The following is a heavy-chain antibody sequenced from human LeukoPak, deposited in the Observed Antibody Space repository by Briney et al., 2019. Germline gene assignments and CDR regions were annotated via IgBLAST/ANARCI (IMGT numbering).Heavy chain of an antibody. J-gene: IGHJ4*02. Sequence: GGSLRLSCAASGFTFSSYSMNWVRQAPGKGLEWVSSISSSSSYIYYADSVKGRFTISRDNAKNSLYLQMNSLRAEDTAVYYCAGGGLRSPFDYWGQGTLVTVSS. CDR3: AGGGLRSPFDY. CDR1: GFTFSSYS. CDR2: ISSSSSYI. V-gene: IGHV3-21*01. D-gene: IGHD2-21*01.